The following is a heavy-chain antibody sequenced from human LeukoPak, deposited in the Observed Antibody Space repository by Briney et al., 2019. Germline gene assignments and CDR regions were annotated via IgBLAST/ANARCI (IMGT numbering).Heavy chain of an antibody. D-gene: IGHD3-10*01. Sequence: GASVKVSCKASGYTFTGYYMHWVRQAPGQGLEWMGWINPNSGGANYAQKFQGRVTMTRDTSISTAYMELSRLRSDDTAVYYCARDDTYYYGSGSLWGQGTLVTVSS. CDR2: INPNSGGA. CDR1: GYTFTGYY. V-gene: IGHV1-2*02. CDR3: ARDDTYYYGSGSL. J-gene: IGHJ4*02.